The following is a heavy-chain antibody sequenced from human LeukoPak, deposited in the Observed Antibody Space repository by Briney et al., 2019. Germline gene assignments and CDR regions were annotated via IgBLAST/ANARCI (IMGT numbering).Heavy chain of an antibody. J-gene: IGHJ5*02. D-gene: IGHD6-25*01. CDR3: ARTPLFERLRADNWFDP. CDR2: IYYSGST. V-gene: IGHV4-39*07. CDR1: GGSISSSSYY. Sequence: SETLSLTCTVSGGSISSSSYYWGWIRQPPGKGLEWIGSIYYSGSTYYNPSLKSRVTISVDTSKNQFSLKLSSVTAADTAVYYCARTPLFERLRADNWFDPWGQGTLVTVSS.